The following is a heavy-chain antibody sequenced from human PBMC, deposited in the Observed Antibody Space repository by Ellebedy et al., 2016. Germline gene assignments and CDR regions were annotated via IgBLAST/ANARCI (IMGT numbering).Heavy chain of an antibody. J-gene: IGHJ3*01. CDR2: ISDDGIDK. D-gene: IGHD2-8*01. V-gene: IGHV3-30*03. CDR1: GFTFSRYE. Sequence: GGSLRLXXAASGFTFSRYEIHWVRQAPGKGLDWVALISDDGIDKYYTDSVKGRFTISRDNSKKTVYLQMSGLGVEDTAVYYCVTRHNGAFDLWGQGTMVTVSS. CDR3: VTRHNGAFDL.